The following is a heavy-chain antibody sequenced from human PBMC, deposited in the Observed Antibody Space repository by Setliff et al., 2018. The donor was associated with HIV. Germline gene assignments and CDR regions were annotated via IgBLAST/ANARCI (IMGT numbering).Heavy chain of an antibody. CDR2: INGDGRST. J-gene: IGHJ6*03. CDR3: ARGDTTGYYVTFYYYVDV. CDR1: GFTFSNYW. V-gene: IGHV3-74*01. Sequence: GGSLRLSCVASGFTFSNYWMHWVRQVPGKGLVWVSRINGDGRSTSYAESVKGRFTISRDNARNTLYLQMNSLRAEDTAVYYCARGDTTGYYVTFYYYVDVWGKGTTVTVSS. D-gene: IGHD3-9*01.